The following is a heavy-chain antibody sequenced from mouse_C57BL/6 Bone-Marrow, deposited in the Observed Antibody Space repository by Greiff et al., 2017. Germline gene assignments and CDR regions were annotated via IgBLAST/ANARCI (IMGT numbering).Heavy chain of an antibody. D-gene: IGHD1-1*01. CDR2: IDPENGDT. CDR3: TTSDTTVVRDY. CDR1: GFNIKDDY. J-gene: IGHJ2*01. V-gene: IGHV14-4*01. Sequence: VQLQQSGAELVRPGASVKLSCTASGFNIKDDYMHWVKQRPEQGLEWIGWIDPENGDTEYASKFQGKAPITADTSSNTAYLQLSSLTSEDTAVYYCTTSDTTVVRDYWGQGTTLTVSS.